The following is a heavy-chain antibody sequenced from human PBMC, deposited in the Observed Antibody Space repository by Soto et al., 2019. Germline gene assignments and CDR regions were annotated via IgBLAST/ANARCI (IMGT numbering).Heavy chain of an antibody. CDR3: TRQGFGEVHGLVDV. CDR2: IDYSGST. CDR1: GGSITIGGYY. J-gene: IGHJ6*02. Sequence: SETLSLTCTVSGGSITIGGYYWSLIRQHPGKGLEWIGYIDYSGSTYYNPSLKSRVTISVDTSNNQFSLKLSSVTAADAAVYYCTRQGFGEVHGLVDVWGQGTTVT. D-gene: IGHD3-10*01. V-gene: IGHV4-30-4*08.